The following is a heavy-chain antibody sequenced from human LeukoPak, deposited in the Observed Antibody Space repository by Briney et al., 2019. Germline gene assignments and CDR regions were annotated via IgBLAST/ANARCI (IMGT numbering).Heavy chain of an antibody. CDR1: GFTFSDYF. Sequence: PGGSLRLSRAASGFTFSDYFMTWVRQAPGKGLEWVSYISGRGSATSYADSLKGRFTISRDNAKNSLYLQMSSLRAEDTAVYYCARAWRGMVRTLDYWGQGTLVTVSS. V-gene: IGHV3-11*04. CDR2: ISGRGSAT. D-gene: IGHD3-10*01. CDR3: ARAWRGMVRTLDY. J-gene: IGHJ4*02.